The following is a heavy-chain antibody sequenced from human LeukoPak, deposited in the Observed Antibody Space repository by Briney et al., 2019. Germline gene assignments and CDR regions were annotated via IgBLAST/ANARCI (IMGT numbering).Heavy chain of an antibody. V-gene: IGHV4-59*01. CDR3: AREYSSSADAFDI. CDR1: GGSISSYY. Sequence: SETLSLTCTVSGGSISSYYWSWIRPPPGKGLEWIGYIYYSGSTNYNPSLKSRVTISVDTSKNQFSLKLSSVTAADTAVYYCAREYSSSADAFDIWGQGTMVTVSS. D-gene: IGHD6-6*01. J-gene: IGHJ3*02. CDR2: IYYSGST.